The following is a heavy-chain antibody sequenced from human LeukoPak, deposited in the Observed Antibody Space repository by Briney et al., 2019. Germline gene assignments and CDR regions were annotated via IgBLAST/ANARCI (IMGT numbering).Heavy chain of an antibody. V-gene: IGHV3-64*02. Sequence: GGSLRLSCAASGFTFNSYAMHWVRQAPGKGLEYVSVLGSNGGSTYYVDSVKGRFTISRDNSKNTLYLQMGSLRAEDTAVYYCARSNCSTTDCLFNAFDIWGQGTMVTVSS. CDR3: ARSNCSTTDCLFNAFDI. D-gene: IGHD2-2*01. CDR1: GFTFNSYA. J-gene: IGHJ3*02. CDR2: LGSNGGST.